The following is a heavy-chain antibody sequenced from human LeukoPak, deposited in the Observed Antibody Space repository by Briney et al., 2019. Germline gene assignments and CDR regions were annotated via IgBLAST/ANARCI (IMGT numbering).Heavy chain of an antibody. D-gene: IGHD4-11*01. V-gene: IGHV4-31*03. CDR2: IYYSGST. CDR1: GGSISSGGYY. J-gene: IGHJ5*02. CDR3: ARGTPDYSNPNWFDP. Sequence: SETLSLTCTVSGGSISSGGYYWRWIRQHPGKGLEWIGYIYYSGSTYYNPSLKSRVAISVDTSKNQFSLKLSSVTAADTAVYYCARGTPDYSNPNWFDPWGQGTLVTVSS.